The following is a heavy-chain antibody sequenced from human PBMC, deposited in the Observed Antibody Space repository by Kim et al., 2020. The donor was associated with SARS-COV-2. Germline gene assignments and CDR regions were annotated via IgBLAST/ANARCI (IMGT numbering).Heavy chain of an antibody. Sequence: GGSLRLSCAASGFTFSNYAMTWVRQVPGKGLEWVSAISGSGGSTYYADSVKGRFTISRDNSKNTLYLQMNSLRAEDTAVYFCAKDEVTMVRGVISLWGQGPVVTVSS. CDR2: ISGSGGST. D-gene: IGHD3-10*01. CDR3: AKDEVTMVRGVISL. V-gene: IGHV3-23*01. J-gene: IGHJ4*02. CDR1: GFTFSNYA.